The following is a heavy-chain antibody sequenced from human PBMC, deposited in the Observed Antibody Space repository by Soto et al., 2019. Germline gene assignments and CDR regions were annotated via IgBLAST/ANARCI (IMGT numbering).Heavy chain of an antibody. J-gene: IGHJ4*02. D-gene: IGHD6-19*01. Sequence: ASVKVSCKASGGTFSSYTISWVRQAPGQGLEWMGRIIPILGNTKYSQKFQGRVTITRDTSASTAYMELSSLRSEDTAVYYCARAVAVAADFDYWGQGTLVTVSS. V-gene: IGHV1-69*08. CDR2: IIPILGNT. CDR1: GGTFSSYT. CDR3: ARAVAVAADFDY.